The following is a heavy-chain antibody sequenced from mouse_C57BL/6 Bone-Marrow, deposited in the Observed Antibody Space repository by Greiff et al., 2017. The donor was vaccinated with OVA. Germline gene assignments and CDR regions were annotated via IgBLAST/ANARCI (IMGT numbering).Heavy chain of an antibody. J-gene: IGHJ2*01. CDR3: TLQFVCYYFDY. CDR2: IDPENGDT. Sequence: EVQLQQSGAELVRPGASVKLSCTASGFNIKDDYMHWVKQRPEQGLEWIGWIDPENGDTEYASKFQGKATITADTSSNTAYLQLSSLTSEDTAVYYCTLQFVCYYFDYWGQGTTLTVSS. D-gene: IGHD2-10*02. V-gene: IGHV14-4*01. CDR1: GFNIKDDY.